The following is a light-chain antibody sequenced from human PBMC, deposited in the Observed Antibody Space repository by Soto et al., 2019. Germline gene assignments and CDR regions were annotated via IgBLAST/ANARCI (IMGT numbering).Light chain of an antibody. Sequence: EIVSTQSPAALSLSPGERATLSSRASQSVSSYLAWYQQKPGQAPRLLIYDASNRATGIPARFSGSGSGTDFTLTISSLEPEDFAVYYCQQRSNGITFGQGTRLEIK. CDR2: DAS. CDR1: QSVSSY. J-gene: IGKJ5*01. V-gene: IGKV3-11*01. CDR3: QQRSNGIT.